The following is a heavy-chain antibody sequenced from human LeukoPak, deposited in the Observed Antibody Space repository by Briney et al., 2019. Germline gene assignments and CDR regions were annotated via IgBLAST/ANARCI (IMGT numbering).Heavy chain of an antibody. V-gene: IGHV1-18*04. CDR2: ISAYNGNT. Sequence: ASVKVSCKASGYTFTSYGISWVRQAPGQGLEWMGLISAYNGNTNYAQKLQGRVTMTTDTSTSTAYMELRSLRSDDTAVYYCARGEDYGSGSYGFDYWGQGTLVTVSS. D-gene: IGHD3-10*01. CDR1: GYTFTSYG. J-gene: IGHJ4*02. CDR3: ARGEDYGSGSYGFDY.